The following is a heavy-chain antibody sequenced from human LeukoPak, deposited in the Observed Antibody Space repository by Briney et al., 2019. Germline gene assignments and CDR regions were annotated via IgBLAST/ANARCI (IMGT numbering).Heavy chain of an antibody. Sequence: TGRSLRLSCAASGFTFSSYGMHWVRQAPGKGLEWVAVISYDGSDKYYVDSVKGRFTISRDNSKNTLYLQMNSLRPEDTAVYYCAKDHGGAVAGPDAFDIWGQGTMVTVSS. V-gene: IGHV3-30*18. CDR1: GFTFSSYG. J-gene: IGHJ3*02. D-gene: IGHD6-19*01. CDR2: ISYDGSDK. CDR3: AKDHGGAVAGPDAFDI.